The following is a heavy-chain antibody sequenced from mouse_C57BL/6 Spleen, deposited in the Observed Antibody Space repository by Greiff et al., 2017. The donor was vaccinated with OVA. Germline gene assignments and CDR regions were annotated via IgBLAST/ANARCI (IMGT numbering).Heavy chain of an antibody. CDR1: GYAFSSYW. D-gene: IGHD1-1*01. V-gene: IGHV1-80*01. J-gene: IGHJ2*01. CDR3: AREGDYYGNYFDY. CDR2: IYPGDGDT. Sequence: QVQLKQSGAELVKPGASVKISCKASGYAFSSYWMNWVKQRPGKGLEWIGQIYPGDGDTNYNGKFKGKATLTADKSSSTAYMQLSSLTSEDSAVYFCAREGDYYGNYFDYWGQGTTLTVSS.